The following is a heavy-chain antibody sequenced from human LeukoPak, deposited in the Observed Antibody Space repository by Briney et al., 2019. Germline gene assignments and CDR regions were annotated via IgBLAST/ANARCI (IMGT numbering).Heavy chain of an antibody. CDR2: INHSGST. Sequence: SETLSLTCAVYGGSFSGYYWSLIRQPPGKGLEWIGEINHSGSTNYNPSLKSRVTISVDTSKNQFSLKLSSVTAADTAVYYCARGLDTVPLSFDIWGQGTMVTVSS. CDR1: GGSFSGYY. D-gene: IGHD5-18*01. CDR3: ARGLDTVPLSFDI. J-gene: IGHJ3*02. V-gene: IGHV4-34*01.